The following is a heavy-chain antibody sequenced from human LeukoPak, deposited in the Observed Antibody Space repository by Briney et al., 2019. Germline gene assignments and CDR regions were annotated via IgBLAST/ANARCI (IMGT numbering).Heavy chain of an antibody. CDR3: ARRGLYDSSGYYYVGLALAFDI. Sequence: SETLSLTCTVSGGSISSYYWSWIRQPPGKGLEWIGYIYYSGSTNYNPSLKSRVTISVDTSKNQFSLKLSSVTAADTAVYYCARRGLYDSSGYYYVGLALAFDIWGQGTMVTVSS. CDR2: IYYSGST. D-gene: IGHD3-22*01. V-gene: IGHV4-59*01. J-gene: IGHJ3*02. CDR1: GGSISSYY.